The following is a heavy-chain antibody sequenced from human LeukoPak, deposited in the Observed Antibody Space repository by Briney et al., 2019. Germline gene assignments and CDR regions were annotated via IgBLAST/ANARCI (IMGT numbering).Heavy chain of an antibody. V-gene: IGHV4-34*01. CDR3: ARRGVVVVVAATGSPFDY. D-gene: IGHD2-15*01. CDR2: INHSGST. Sequence: KPSETLSLTCAVYGGSFSGYYWSWIRQPPGKGLEWIGEINHSGSTNYNPSLKSRVTISVDTSKNQFSLKLSSVTAADTAVYYCARRGVVVVVAATGSPFDYWGQGTLVTVSS. CDR1: GGSFSGYY. J-gene: IGHJ4*02.